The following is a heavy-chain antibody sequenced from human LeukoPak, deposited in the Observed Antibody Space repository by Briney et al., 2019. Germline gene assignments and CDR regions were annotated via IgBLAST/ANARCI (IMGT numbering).Heavy chain of an antibody. J-gene: IGHJ4*02. D-gene: IGHD2-15*01. V-gene: IGHV1-69*05. Sequence: ASVKVSCKASGGTFISYAISWVRQAPGQGLEWMGGIIPIFGTANYAQKFQGRGTITTEESTSTAYMELSSLRSEDTAVYYCARNIKYCSGGSCYSYFDYWGQGTLVTVSS. CDR2: IIPIFGTA. CDR3: ARNIKYCSGGSCYSYFDY. CDR1: GGTFISYA.